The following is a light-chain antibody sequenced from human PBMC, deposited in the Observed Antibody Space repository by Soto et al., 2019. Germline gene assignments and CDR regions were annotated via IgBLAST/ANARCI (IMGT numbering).Light chain of an antibody. Sequence: DIQMTQSPSSLPASVGDRVTITCRASQNISSYLNWYQQKPGKAPKLLIYAASSLQSGVPSRFSGSGSGTDFTLTISSLQPEDFATYYCQQSYSTPPFGGGTKVEIK. CDR1: QNISSY. CDR2: AAS. CDR3: QQSYSTPP. V-gene: IGKV1-39*01. J-gene: IGKJ4*01.